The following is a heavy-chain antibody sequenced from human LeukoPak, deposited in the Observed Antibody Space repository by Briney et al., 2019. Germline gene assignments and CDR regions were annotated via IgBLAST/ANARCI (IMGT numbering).Heavy chain of an antibody. CDR3: ARDRYSYGF. J-gene: IGHJ4*02. Sequence: SETLSLTCTVSGGSISTYYWSWIRQPPGKGLEWIGFISYSGSTYHNPSLKSRVTMSVDTSKNQFSLNLRSVTAADTAVYYCARDRYSYGFWGQGILVTVSS. CDR2: ISYSGST. V-gene: IGHV4-59*01. CDR1: GGSISTYY. D-gene: IGHD5-18*01.